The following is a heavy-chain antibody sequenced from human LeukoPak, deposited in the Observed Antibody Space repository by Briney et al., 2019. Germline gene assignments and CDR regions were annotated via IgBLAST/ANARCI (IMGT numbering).Heavy chain of an antibody. V-gene: IGHV1-69*05. J-gene: IGHJ5*02. Sequence: SVKVSCKASGGTFSSYAISWVRQAPGQGLEWMGRIIPIFGTANYAQKFQGRVTITTDESTSTAYMELSSLRSEDTAVYYCAREGVVVVPAARHNWFDPWGQGTLVTVSS. CDR1: GGTFSSYA. CDR3: AREGVVVVPAARHNWFDP. CDR2: IIPIFGTA. D-gene: IGHD2-2*01.